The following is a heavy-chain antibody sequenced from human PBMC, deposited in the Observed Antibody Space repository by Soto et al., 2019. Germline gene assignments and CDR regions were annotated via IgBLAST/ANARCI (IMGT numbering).Heavy chain of an antibody. CDR3: ARDNRSLWPGSESRYDYYGMDV. CDR1: GFSFSDYY. CDR2: ISSSGYPI. J-gene: IGHJ6*02. V-gene: IGHV3-11*01. D-gene: IGHD2-21*01. Sequence: QVQLVESGGGLVKPGGSLRLYCAASGFSFSDYYMTWLRQAPGQGLEWLSYISSSGYPIYYADSVKGRFTISRDNAKKSVYLQRNSLPGEDTAVYYSARDNRSLWPGSESRYDYYGMDVWGQWTTFTVYS.